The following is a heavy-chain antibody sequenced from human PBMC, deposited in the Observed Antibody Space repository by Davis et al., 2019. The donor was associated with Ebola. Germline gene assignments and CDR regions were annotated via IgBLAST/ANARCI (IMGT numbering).Heavy chain of an antibody. D-gene: IGHD3-10*01. V-gene: IGHV4-38-2*02. J-gene: IGHJ6*02. CDR2: IYHSGST. CDR3: ARRLDRVDV. Sequence: MPGGSLRLSCTVSGYSISSGYYWGWIRQPPGKGLEWIGSIYHSGSTYYNPSLKSRVTISVDTSKNPFSLKLSSVTAADTAVYYCARRLDRVDVWGQGTTVTVSS. CDR1: GYSISSGYY.